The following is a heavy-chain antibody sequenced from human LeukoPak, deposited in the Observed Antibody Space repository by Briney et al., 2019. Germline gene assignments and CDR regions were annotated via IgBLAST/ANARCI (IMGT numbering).Heavy chain of an antibody. CDR1: GGSFSGYY. V-gene: IGHV4-34*01. CDR2: INHSGST. J-gene: IGHJ4*02. CDR3: AGERHDYGDYVSSDY. Sequence: SETLSLTCAVYGGSFSGYYWSWIRQPPGKGLEWIGEINHSGSTNYNPSLKSRVTISVDTSKNQFSLKLSSVTAADTAVYYCAGERHDYGDYVSSDYWGQGTLVTVSS. D-gene: IGHD4-17*01.